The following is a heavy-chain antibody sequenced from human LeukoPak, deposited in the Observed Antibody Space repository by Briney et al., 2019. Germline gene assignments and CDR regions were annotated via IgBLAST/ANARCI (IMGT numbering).Heavy chain of an antibody. CDR1: GGSFSGYY. V-gene: IGHV4-34*01. CDR2: INHSGST. D-gene: IGHD4-17*01. CDR3: ARDPNYGDYHSDETSSKKSLNYFDY. J-gene: IGHJ4*02. Sequence: SETLSLTCAVYGGSFSGYYWSWIRQPPGNGLEWIGEINHSGSTNYNPSLKSRVTISVDTSKNQFSLKLSSVTAADTAVYYCARDPNYGDYHSDETSSKKSLNYFDYWGQGTLVTVSS.